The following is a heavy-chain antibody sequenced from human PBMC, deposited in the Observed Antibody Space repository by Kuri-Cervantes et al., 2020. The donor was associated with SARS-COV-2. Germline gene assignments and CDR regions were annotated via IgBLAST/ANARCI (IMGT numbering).Heavy chain of an antibody. J-gene: IGHJ4*02. CDR2: IYYSGST. Sequence: GSLRLSCTVSGGSISSSSYYWGWIRQPPGKGLEWIGSIYYSGSTYYNPSLKSRVTISVDTSKNQFSLKLSSVTAADTAVYYCARGVDGYNGWGQGTLVTVSS. CDR1: GGSISSSSYY. V-gene: IGHV4-39*07. D-gene: IGHD5-24*01. CDR3: ARGVDGYNG.